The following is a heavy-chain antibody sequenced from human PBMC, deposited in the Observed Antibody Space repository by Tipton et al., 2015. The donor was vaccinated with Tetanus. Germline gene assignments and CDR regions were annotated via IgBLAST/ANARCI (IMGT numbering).Heavy chain of an antibody. CDR2: IYYSGSA. CDR3: AGLYYYDSASYPLY. J-gene: IGHJ4*02. Sequence: TLSLTCTVSGGFISSYNYYWGWIRQAPGKGLEWIGSIYYSGSAYYNPSLRSRVTMSVDTSKNQFSLRLRSVTAADTAVFYCAGLYYYDSASYPLYWGQGTLVTVSS. CDR1: GGFISSYNYY. D-gene: IGHD3-10*01. V-gene: IGHV4-39*01.